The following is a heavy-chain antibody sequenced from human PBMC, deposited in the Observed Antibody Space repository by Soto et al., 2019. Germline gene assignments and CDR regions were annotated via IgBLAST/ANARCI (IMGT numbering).Heavy chain of an antibody. CDR3: ARDGYSGMDG. Sequence: GGSLLLSCAASGFTFSSYWMSWVRQAPGKGLEWVANIKQDGSEKYYVDSVKGRFTISRDNAKNSLYLQMNSLRAEDTAGEDGARDGYSGMDGWGKGNTVTVSS. J-gene: IGHJ6*04. CDR1: GFTFSSYW. V-gene: IGHV3-7*03. CDR2: IKQDGSEK.